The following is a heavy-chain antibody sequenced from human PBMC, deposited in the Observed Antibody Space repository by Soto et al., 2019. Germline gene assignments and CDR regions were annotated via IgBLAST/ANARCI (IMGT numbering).Heavy chain of an antibody. Sequence: SQTPSLTCAISGDSVSSNSAAWNWIRQSPSRGLEWLGRTYYRSKWYNDYAVSVKSRITINPDTSKNQFSLQLNSVTPEDTAVYYCARIVLMVYAPYFDYWGQGTLVTVSS. CDR3: ARIVLMVYAPYFDY. V-gene: IGHV6-1*01. CDR1: GDSVSSNSAA. CDR2: TYYRSKWYN. J-gene: IGHJ4*02. D-gene: IGHD2-8*01.